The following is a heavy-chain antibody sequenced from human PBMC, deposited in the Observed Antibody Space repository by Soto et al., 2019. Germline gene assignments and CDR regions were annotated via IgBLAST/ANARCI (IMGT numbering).Heavy chain of an antibody. CDR1: GFTFRSYI. CDR2: TSYDGSNS. D-gene: IGHD3-16*01. CDR3: ARWGTTGGLDV. V-gene: IGHV3-33*05. J-gene: IGHJ4*02. Sequence: QVQLVESGGGVVQPGTSLRLSCVGSGFTFRSYIIHWVRQAPGKGLEWVALTSYDGSNSFYGDSVKGRFTISRHNSRNTVELQMDSLTFVDTALYYCARWGTTGGLDVWGQGTLVSVSS.